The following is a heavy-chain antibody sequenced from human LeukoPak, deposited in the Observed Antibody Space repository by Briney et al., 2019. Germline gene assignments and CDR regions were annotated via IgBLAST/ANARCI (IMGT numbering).Heavy chain of an antibody. CDR3: ARDLITFGGVIAHYFDY. CDR2: ISSSSSTI. CDR1: GFTFSSYS. Sequence: GGSLRLSCAASGFTFSSYSMNWVRQAPGKGLEWVSYISSSSSTIYYADSAKGRFTISRDNAKNSLYLQMNSLRAEDTAVYYCARDLITFGGVIAHYFDYWGQGTLVTVSS. D-gene: IGHD3-16*02. V-gene: IGHV3-48*01. J-gene: IGHJ4*02.